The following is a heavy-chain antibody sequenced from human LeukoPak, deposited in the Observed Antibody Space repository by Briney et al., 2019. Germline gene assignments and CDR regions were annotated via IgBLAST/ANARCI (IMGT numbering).Heavy chain of an antibody. CDR1: GGSISSYY. CDR2: IYYSGST. D-gene: IGHD2-15*01. J-gene: IGHJ5*02. CDR3: ARDPGYCSGGSCYRLNWFDP. V-gene: IGHV4-59*01. Sequence: SETLSLTCTVSGGSISSYYWSWIRQPPGKGLEGIGHIYYSGSTNYNPSLQSRVTISVDTSKNQFSLRLSSVTAADTAVYYCARDPGYCSGGSCYRLNWFDPWGQGTLVTVSS.